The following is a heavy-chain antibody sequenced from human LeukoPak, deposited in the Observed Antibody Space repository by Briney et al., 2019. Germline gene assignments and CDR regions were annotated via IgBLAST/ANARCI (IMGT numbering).Heavy chain of an antibody. CDR1: GGSISSYY. D-gene: IGHD6-6*01. V-gene: IGHV4-59*01. CDR3: ARGCEYPAPYYFDY. CDR2: IYYSGST. J-gene: IGHJ4*02. Sequence: SETLSLTCTVSGGSISSYYWSWIRQPPGKGLEWIGYIYYSGSTNYNPSLKSRVTISVDTSKNQFSLKLSSVTAADTAVYYCARGCEYPAPYYFDYWGQGTLVTVSS.